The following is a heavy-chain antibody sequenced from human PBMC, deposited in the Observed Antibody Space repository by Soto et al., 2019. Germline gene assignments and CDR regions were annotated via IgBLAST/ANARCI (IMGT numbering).Heavy chain of an antibody. V-gene: IGHV1-3*01. D-gene: IGHD3-10*01. J-gene: IGHJ4*02. CDR2: INAGNGNT. Sequence: ASVKVSCKASGYTFTTYAMHWVRQAPGQRLEWMGWINAGNGNTKYSQKFQGSVTITRDTSASTAYMELSSLRSEDTAVYYCARARYGSGSYYFDYWGQGTLVTVSS. CDR3: ARARYGSGSYYFDY. CDR1: GYTFTTYA.